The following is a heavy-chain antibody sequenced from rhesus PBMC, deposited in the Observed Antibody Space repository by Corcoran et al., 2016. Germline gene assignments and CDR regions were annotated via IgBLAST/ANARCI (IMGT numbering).Heavy chain of an antibody. CDR2: IYGRGGSN. J-gene: IGHJ4*01. D-gene: IGHD5-36*02. CDR1: GYSISSNY. CDR3: AREYSYSIDY. Sequence: QVQLQESGPGLVKPSETLSLTCAVSGYSISSNYWNGIRQPRGKGREWIGCIYGRGGSNYLNPSLKSRVTLSVDTSKNQFSLKLSSVTAADTAVYYCAREYSYSIDYWGQGVLVTVSS. V-gene: IGHV4S14*01.